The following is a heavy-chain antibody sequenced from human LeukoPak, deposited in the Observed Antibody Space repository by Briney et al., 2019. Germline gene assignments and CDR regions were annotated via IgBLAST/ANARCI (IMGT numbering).Heavy chain of an antibody. CDR1: GFTFSSYS. CDR2: ISSSSYM. D-gene: IGHD3-22*01. CDR3: AVEGAIFDSSRHPQANN. V-gene: IGHV3-21*01. Sequence: PGGSLRLSCAASGFTFSSYSMNWVRQTPGKGLEWVSSISSSSYMYYADSVKGRFTISRDNAKSSLYLHMNSLRAEDTAVYYCAVEGAIFDSSRHPQANNWGQGTLVTVSS. J-gene: IGHJ4*02.